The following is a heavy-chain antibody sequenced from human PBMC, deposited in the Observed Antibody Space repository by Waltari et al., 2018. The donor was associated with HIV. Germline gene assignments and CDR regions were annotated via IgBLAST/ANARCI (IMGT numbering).Heavy chain of an antibody. CDR2: INQGGSET. J-gene: IGHJ4*02. D-gene: IGHD2-15*01. CDR3: AREGGRDCSGGSCYIDY. V-gene: IGHV3-7*01. Sequence: DVEVVESGGGLVQPGGSLRLSCAVSGFTFSSSWMSWVRQAPGKGLSCLANINQGGSETYYVDSVECRFTISRDNGRNLIYLQMNRLRAEDTAMYYCAREGGRDCSGGSCYIDYWGQGTLVAVSS. CDR1: GFTFSSSW.